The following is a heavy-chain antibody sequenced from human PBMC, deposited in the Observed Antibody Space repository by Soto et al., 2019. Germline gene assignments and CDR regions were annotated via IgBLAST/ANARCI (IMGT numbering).Heavy chain of an antibody. CDR1: GYNISSYD. Sequence: QVQLVQSGAEVKKPGASVKVSCKASGYNISSYDIIWVRQAAGQGLEWMGWMDPNRGHSDSVQNFRGRVTLTTNIPASTAYMGLSGPRSDDTGVYYCARADYRRLWFFTPWAQGNLVNLSS. CDR3: ARADYRRLWFFTP. J-gene: IGHJ5*02. D-gene: IGHD5-18*01. V-gene: IGHV1-8*01. CDR2: MDPNRGHS.